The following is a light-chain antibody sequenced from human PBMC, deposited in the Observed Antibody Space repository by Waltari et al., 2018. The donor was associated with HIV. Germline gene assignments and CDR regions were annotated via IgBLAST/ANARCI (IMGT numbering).Light chain of an antibody. J-gene: IGKJ2*01. CDR2: LGS. V-gene: IGKV2-28*01. CDR3: MQALQTPFT. CDR1: QSPLHSNGYNY. Sequence: DIVMTQSPLSLPVTPGEPASISCRSSQSPLHSNGYNYLNWYLQKPGQSPQLLIYLGSTRASGVPDRFSGSGSGTDCTLKISRVEAEDVGVYYCMQALQTPFTFGQGTKLEIK.